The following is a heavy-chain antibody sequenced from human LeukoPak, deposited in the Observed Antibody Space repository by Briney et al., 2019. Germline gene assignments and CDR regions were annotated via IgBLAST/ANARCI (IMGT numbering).Heavy chain of an antibody. J-gene: IGHJ4*02. V-gene: IGHV3-21*01. Sequence: PGGSLRLSCAASGFTFSSYSMNWVRQAPGKGLEWVSSISSSSSYIYYADSVKGRFTISRDNAKNSLYLQMNSLRAEDTAVYYCARDTIFGVVMPPPHFDYWGQGTLVTVSS. CDR1: GFTFSSYS. CDR2: ISSSSSYI. D-gene: IGHD3-3*01. CDR3: ARDTIFGVVMPPPHFDY.